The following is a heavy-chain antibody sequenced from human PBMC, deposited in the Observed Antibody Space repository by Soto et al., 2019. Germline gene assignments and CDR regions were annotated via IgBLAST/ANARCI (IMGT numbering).Heavy chain of an antibody. CDR3: ARGQITMVRGVIISPVYFQH. D-gene: IGHD3-10*01. J-gene: IGHJ1*01. V-gene: IGHV4-34*01. CDR1: GGSFSGYY. Sequence: SETLSLTCAVDGGSFSGYYWSWIRQPPGKGLEWIGEINHSGSTNYNPSLKSRVTISVDTSKNQFSLKLSSVTAADTAVYYCARGQITMVRGVIISPVYFQHWGQGTLVTVSS. CDR2: INHSGST.